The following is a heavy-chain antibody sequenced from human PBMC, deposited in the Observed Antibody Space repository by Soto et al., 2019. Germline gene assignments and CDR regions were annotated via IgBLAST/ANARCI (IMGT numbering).Heavy chain of an antibody. CDR1: GDSVSGNSAA. Sequence: PSXSLSLTCAISGDSVSGNSAAWNWIRQTPSRGLEWLGRTDYKSKRYKNYAVSVKSRVTINPDTSNNHFPRQLNAVTPEATAKSYRARGSWDDVGGHFYMNVWGKGHRVTFSS. J-gene: IGHJ6*03. CDR3: ARGSWDDVGGHFYMNV. D-gene: IGHD1-1*01. CDR2: TDYKSKRYK. V-gene: IGHV6-1*01.